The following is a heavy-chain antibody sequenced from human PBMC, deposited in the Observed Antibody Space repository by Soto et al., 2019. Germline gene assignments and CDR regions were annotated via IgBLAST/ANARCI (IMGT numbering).Heavy chain of an antibody. CDR1: GYTFTSYA. V-gene: IGHV1-3*01. D-gene: IGHD6-6*01. Sequence: ASVKVSCKASGYTFTSYAMHWVRQAPGQRLEWMGWINAGNGNTQYSQKFQGRVTITRDTSVSTAYMELSSLRSEDTAVYYCATRGLAARLYYFDYWGQGTLVTVSS. CDR2: INAGNGNT. J-gene: IGHJ4*02. CDR3: ATRGLAARLYYFDY.